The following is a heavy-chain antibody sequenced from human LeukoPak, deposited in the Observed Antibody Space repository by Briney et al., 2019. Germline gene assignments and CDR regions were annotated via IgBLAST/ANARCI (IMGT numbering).Heavy chain of an antibody. CDR2: IYYSGST. CDR1: GGSISSYY. D-gene: IGHD1-26*01. CDR3: ARDRKGWELENYYYMDV. V-gene: IGHV4-59*01. J-gene: IGHJ6*03. Sequence: SETLSLTCTVSGGSISSYYWSWIRQPPGKGLEWIGYIYYSGSTNYNPSLKSRVTISVDTPKNQFSLKLSSVTAADTAVYYCARDRKGWELENYYYMDVWGKGTTVTVSS.